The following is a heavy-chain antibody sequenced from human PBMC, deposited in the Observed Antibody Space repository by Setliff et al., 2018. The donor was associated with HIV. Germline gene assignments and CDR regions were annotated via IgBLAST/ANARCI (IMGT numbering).Heavy chain of an antibody. CDR1: GYSIDSGHY. CDR3: AREEGCSSATCRATYNWFDP. J-gene: IGHJ5*02. D-gene: IGHD2-2*01. V-gene: IGHV4-38-2*02. CDR2: IYRIGST. Sequence: SETLSLTCDVSGYSIDSGHYWGWIRQPPGRGLEWIGTIYRIGSTYYNPSLKSRVTMSVDTSKNQFSLKLTSVTAADTAVYYCAREEGCSSATCRATYNWFDPWGQGTLVTVSS.